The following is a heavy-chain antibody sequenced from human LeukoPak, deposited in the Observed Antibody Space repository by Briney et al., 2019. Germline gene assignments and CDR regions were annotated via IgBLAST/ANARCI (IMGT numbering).Heavy chain of an antibody. CDR2: ITPNSSGT. V-gene: IGHV1-2*02. CDR1: GYTFTGYY. CDR3: ARGATAGRFSLRPTGAYYMDV. Sequence: GASVKVSCKASGYTFTGYYMHWVRQASGQGLVWIRWITPNSSGTNCAQKFQGRATMTRDTSINTAYMELSSLRFDDTAVYYCARGATAGRFSLRPTGAYYMDVWGKGTTVTASS. D-gene: IGHD6-13*01. J-gene: IGHJ6*03.